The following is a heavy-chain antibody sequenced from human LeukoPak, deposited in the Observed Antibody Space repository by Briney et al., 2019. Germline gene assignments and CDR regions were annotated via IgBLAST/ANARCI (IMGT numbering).Heavy chain of an antibody. J-gene: IGHJ6*03. V-gene: IGHV4-34*01. CDR2: INHSGST. CDR1: GGSFSGYY. CDR3: ARGESDYYGSGSYPIWGPYYYYCYMDV. Sequence: PSETLSLTCAVYGGSFSGYYWSWIRQPPGKGLEWIGEINHSGSTNYNPSLKSRVTISVDTSKNQFSLKLSSVTAADTAVYYCARGESDYYGSGSYPIWGPYYYYCYMDVWGKGTTVTVSS. D-gene: IGHD3-10*01.